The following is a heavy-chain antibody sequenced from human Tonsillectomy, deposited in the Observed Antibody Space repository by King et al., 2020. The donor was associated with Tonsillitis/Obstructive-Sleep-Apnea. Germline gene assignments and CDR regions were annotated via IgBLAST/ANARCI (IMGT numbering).Heavy chain of an antibody. CDR1: GFTFSDYY. Sequence: VQLVESGGGLVKPGESLRLSCAASGFTFSDYYMSWFRQAPGKGLEWVSYISSSSSTIYYADSVKGRFTISRDNAKNSLYLQMNSLRAVDTAVYYCASPKYYYDSDGYYFDYWGQGTLVTVSS. J-gene: IGHJ4*02. D-gene: IGHD3-22*01. CDR3: ASPKYYYDSDGYYFDY. V-gene: IGHV3-11*01. CDR2: ISSSSSTI.